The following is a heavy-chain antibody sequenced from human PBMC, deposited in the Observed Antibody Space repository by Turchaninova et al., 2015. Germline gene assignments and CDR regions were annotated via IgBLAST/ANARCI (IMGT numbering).Heavy chain of an antibody. Sequence: QVQLQESGPGLVKPSGTLSLPCAVSGGSLSSSNCWSWVRPPPGKGQEWIGGIYPRGSTNYNPSLKSRVTISVXXSKXXXSRKLSSGXAADTAVYYCARDRXXWGQGXLVTVSS. CDR3: ARDRXX. V-gene: IGHV4-4*02. J-gene: IGHJ4*02. D-gene: IGHD4-17*01. CDR1: GGSLSSSNC. CDR2: IYPRGST.